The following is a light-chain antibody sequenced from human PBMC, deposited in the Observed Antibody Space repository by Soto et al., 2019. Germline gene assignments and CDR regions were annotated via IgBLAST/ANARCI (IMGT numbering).Light chain of an antibody. Sequence: EIVMTQSPATLSVSPGERATLSCRASQSVSTNLAWYQQKPGQAPSLLIYGASTSATGGPAGFSGSGSGTEFTLTISSLQSEDFAVYYCQQYNDWPHTFAQGTKLEIK. V-gene: IGKV3-15*01. CDR2: GAS. J-gene: IGKJ2*01. CDR3: QQYNDWPHT. CDR1: QSVSTN.